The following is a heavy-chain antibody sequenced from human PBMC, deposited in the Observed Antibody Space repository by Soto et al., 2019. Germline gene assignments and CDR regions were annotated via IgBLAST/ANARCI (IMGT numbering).Heavy chain of an antibody. V-gene: IGHV1-69*02. J-gene: IGHJ4*02. CDR1: EGTFNSYT. CDR3: ATGSGSGSRAVDH. D-gene: IGHD3-10*01. CDR2: IIPMLGMS. Sequence: QVQLVQSGAEVKKPGSSVRVSCKASEGTFNSYTINWVRQAPGQGLEWVGRIIPMLGMSNYALRFQGRVTSTADKSTATASMVLQSLRADDTAVHYCATGSGSGSRAVDHWGQGTRVTVSS.